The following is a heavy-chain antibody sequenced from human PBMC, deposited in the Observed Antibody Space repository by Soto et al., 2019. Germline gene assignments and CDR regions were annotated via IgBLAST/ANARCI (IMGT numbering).Heavy chain of an antibody. D-gene: IGHD1-26*01. CDR2: INPYNGNT. CDR3: ARDAAVGLFDY. CDR1: GYTFTNNG. Sequence: QVQLVQSGAEVKKPGASVKVSCRASGYTFTNNGISWVRQAPGQGLEWMGWINPYNGNTKYAQKLQGRVTMTTDTSTSTAYMELRSLRPDDTAVYYCARDAAVGLFDYWGQGTLVTVSS. J-gene: IGHJ4*02. V-gene: IGHV1-18*01.